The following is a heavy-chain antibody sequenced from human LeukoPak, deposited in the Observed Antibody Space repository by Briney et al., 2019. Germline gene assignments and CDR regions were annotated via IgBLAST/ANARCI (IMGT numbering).Heavy chain of an antibody. CDR1: GFTFSSYA. CDR3: ARDRRGWATVNVALGGLGMSIDY. Sequence: GGSLRLSCAASGFTFSSYAMHWVRQAPGKGLEWAAVISYDGSNKYYADSVKGRFTISRDNSKNTLYLQMNSLRAEDTAVYYCARDRRGWATVNVALGGLGMSIDYWGQGTLVTVSS. J-gene: IGHJ4*02. D-gene: IGHD4-17*01. V-gene: IGHV3-30-3*01. CDR2: ISYDGSNK.